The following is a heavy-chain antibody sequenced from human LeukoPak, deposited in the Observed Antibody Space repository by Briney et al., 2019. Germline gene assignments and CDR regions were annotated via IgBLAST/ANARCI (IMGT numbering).Heavy chain of an antibody. CDR2: INHSGST. J-gene: IGHJ4*02. CDR3: ARGHEWDIVPTIDY. D-gene: IGHD5-12*01. V-gene: IGHV4-34*01. CDR1: GGSFSGYY. Sequence: PSETLSLTCAVYGGSFSGYYWSWIRQPPVKVLEWIGEINHSGSTNYNPSLKSRVTISVDTSKNQFSLKLSSVTAADTAVYYCARGHEWDIVPTIDYWGQGTLVTVSS.